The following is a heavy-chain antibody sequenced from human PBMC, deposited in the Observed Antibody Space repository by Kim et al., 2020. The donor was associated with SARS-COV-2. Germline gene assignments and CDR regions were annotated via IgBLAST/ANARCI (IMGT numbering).Heavy chain of an antibody. D-gene: IGHD3-3*01. Sequence: RVTISVDTSKNQFSLKLSSVTAADTAVYYCARDKMDDFWSGYSYYYGMDVWGQGTTVTVSS. V-gene: IGHV4-31*02. CDR3: ARDKMDDFWSGYSYYYGMDV. J-gene: IGHJ6*02.